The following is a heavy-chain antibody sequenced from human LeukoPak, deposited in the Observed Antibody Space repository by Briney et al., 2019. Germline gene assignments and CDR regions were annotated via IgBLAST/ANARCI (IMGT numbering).Heavy chain of an antibody. Sequence: GGSLRLSCAASGFTFSSYAMSWVRQAPGKGLEWVSAISGSGGSTYYAGSVKGRFTISRDNSKNTLYLQMNSLRAEDTAVYYCAKDFNLSYGTRFDYWGQGTLVTVSS. V-gene: IGHV3-23*01. CDR3: AKDFNLSYGTRFDY. CDR1: GFTFSSYA. J-gene: IGHJ4*02. D-gene: IGHD5-18*01. CDR2: ISGSGGST.